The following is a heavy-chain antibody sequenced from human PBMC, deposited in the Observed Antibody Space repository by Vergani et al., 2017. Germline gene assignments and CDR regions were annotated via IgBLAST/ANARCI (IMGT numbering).Heavy chain of an antibody. CDR1: GGSISSYY. D-gene: IGHD3-10*01. CDR2: IYYSGST. J-gene: IGHJ6*03. CDR3: ARVSPYGSWSYLWYYCYYMDV. V-gene: IGHV4-59*01. Sequence: QVQLQESGPGLVKPSETLSLTCTVSGGSISSYYWSWIRQPPGKGLEWIGYIYYSGSTNYNPSLKSRVTISVDTSKNQFSLKLSSVTAADTAVYYCARVSPYGSWSYLWYYCYYMDVWGKGTTVTVSS.